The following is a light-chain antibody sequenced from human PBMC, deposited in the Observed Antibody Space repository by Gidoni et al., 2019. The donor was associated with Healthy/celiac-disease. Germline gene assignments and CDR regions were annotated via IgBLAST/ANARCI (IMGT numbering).Light chain of an antibody. J-gene: IGKJ4*01. CDR3: QQYGSSPLT. CDR1: QSVSSSY. V-gene: IGKV3-20*01. CDR2: GAS. Sequence: EIVLKQSPGTLSLSPGERDTLSCRASQSVSSSYLAWYQQKPGQAPRLLIYGASSRATGIPDRFSGSGSGTDFTLTISRLEPEDFAVYYCQQYGSSPLTFXGXTKVEIK.